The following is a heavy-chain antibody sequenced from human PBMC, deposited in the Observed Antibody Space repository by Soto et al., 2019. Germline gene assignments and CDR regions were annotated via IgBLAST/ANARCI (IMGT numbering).Heavy chain of an antibody. CDR3: ARESNWGSGGEGYYFDY. J-gene: IGHJ4*02. V-gene: IGHV3-30*04. CDR2: ISYDGSNK. D-gene: IGHD7-27*01. Sequence: GGSLRLSCAASGFTFSSYAMHWVRQAPGKGLEWVAVISYDGSNKYYADSVKGRFTISRDNSKNTLYLQMNSLRAEDTAVYYCARESNWGSGGEGYYFDYWGQGTLVTVSS. CDR1: GFTFSSYA.